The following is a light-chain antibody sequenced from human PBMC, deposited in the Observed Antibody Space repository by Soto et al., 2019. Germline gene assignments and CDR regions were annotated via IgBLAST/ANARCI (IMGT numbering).Light chain of an antibody. CDR1: SSDVGSYNL. V-gene: IGLV2-23*02. CDR2: EVS. J-gene: IGLJ1*01. CDR3: CSYAGSSNLR. Sequence: QSVLAQPASVSGSPGQSITISCTGTSSDVGSYNLVSWYQQHPGKAPKLMIYEVSKRPSGVSNRFSGSKSGNTASLTISGLQAEDEADYYCCSYAGSSNLRFGTGTKVTVL.